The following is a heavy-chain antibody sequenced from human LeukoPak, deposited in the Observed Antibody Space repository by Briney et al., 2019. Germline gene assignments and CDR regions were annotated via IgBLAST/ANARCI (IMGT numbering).Heavy chain of an antibody. Sequence: ASVKVSCKASGYTFTSYDINWVRQAPGQGLEWMGWIIPNSAGTKYAQKFQGRVTMTRDTSISTAYMELSSLRSDDTAVYYCARLYIPGYFDYWGQGTLVTVSS. CDR1: GYTFTSYD. CDR2: IIPNSAGT. CDR3: ARLYIPGYFDY. J-gene: IGHJ4*02. V-gene: IGHV1-2*02. D-gene: IGHD4-11*01.